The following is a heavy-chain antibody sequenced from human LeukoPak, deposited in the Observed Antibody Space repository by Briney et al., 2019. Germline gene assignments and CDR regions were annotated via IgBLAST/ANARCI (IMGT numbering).Heavy chain of an antibody. V-gene: IGHV1-69*05. J-gene: IGHJ4*02. CDR1: GGTFSSYA. D-gene: IGHD3-22*01. CDR3: ARDFYDSSGYYYVPDY. Sequence: ASVKVSCKASGGTFSSYAISWVRQAPGQGLEWMGRIIPIFGTANYAQKFQGGVTITTDESTSTAYMELSSLRSEDTAVYYCARDFYDSSGYYYVPDYWGQGTLVTVSS. CDR2: IIPIFGTA.